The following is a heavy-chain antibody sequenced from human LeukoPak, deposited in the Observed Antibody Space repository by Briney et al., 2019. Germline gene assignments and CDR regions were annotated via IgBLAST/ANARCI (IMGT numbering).Heavy chain of an antibody. V-gene: IGHV1-2*02. J-gene: IGHJ5*02. CDR3: ARPYSSRWDNWFDP. D-gene: IGHD2-2*01. CDR1: GYTFIGYY. Sequence: ASVKVSCKASGYTFIGYYMHWVRQAPGQGLEWMGWINPNSGGTDYSQKFQGRVTMTRDTSISTVYMELSRLRSDDTAVYYCARPYSSRWDNWFDPWGQRTLVTVSS. CDR2: INPNSGGT.